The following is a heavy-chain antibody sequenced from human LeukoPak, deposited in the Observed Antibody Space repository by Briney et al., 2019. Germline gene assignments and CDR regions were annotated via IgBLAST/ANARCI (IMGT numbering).Heavy chain of an antibody. CDR1: GYTFTSYY. CDR2: INPSGGST. V-gene: IGHV1-46*01. CDR3: AREFGYYDFWSGYYDYYGMDV. D-gene: IGHD3-3*01. Sequence: ASVKVSCKASGYTFTSYYMHWVRQAPGQGLEWMGIINPSGGSTSYAQKFQGRVTMTRDTSTSTVYMELSSLRSEDTAVYYCAREFGYYDFWSGYYDYYGMDVWGQGTTVTVSS. J-gene: IGHJ6*02.